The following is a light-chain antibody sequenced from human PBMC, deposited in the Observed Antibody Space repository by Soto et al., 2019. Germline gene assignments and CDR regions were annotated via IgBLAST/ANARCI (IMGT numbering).Light chain of an antibody. V-gene: IGKV1-39*01. CDR2: AAS. CDR3: QQGYSTPP. CDR1: QSISSY. Sequence: DVHMTLSAASRSASVGDRFTIACRASQSISSYLNWYQQKPGKATKLLIYAASSLQSGVPSRFSGSGSGTDFTLTISSLQHEDFATYYWQQGYSTPPFGPGTKVDIK. J-gene: IGKJ3*01.